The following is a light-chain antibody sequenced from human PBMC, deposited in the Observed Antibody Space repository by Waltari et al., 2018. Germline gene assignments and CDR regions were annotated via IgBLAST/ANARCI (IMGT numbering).Light chain of an antibody. CDR2: STT. CDR1: PGVVTGDFY. V-gene: IGLV7-43*01. CDR3: LLYYGGAWV. Sequence: VVTQEPSLPVSPGGTVTPICSSRPGVVTGDFYPNWFQQNPGTLPMPLIFSTTYTHSWTPARFSGSLLGGKAALTLSGSQPEDESEYYCLLYYGGAWVFGGGTKLTVL. J-gene: IGLJ3*02.